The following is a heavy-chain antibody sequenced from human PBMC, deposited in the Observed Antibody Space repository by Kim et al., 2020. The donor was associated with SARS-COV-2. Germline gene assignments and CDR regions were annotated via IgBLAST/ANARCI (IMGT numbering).Heavy chain of an antibody. CDR1: GGSISSSSYY. J-gene: IGHJ3*02. CDR3: ARHTEGPEMATTPGAFDI. CDR2: IYYSGST. Sequence: SETLSLTCTVSGGSISSSSYYWGWIRQPPGKGLEWIGSIYYSGSTYYNPSLKSRVTISVDTSKNQFSLKLSSVTAADTAVYYCARHTEGPEMATTPGAFDIWGQGTMVTVSS. D-gene: IGHD5-12*01. V-gene: IGHV4-39*01.